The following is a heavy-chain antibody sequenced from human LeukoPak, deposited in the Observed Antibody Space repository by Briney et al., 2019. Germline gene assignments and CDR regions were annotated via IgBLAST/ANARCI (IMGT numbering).Heavy chain of an antibody. D-gene: IGHD3-3*02. J-gene: IGHJ4*02. CDR1: SGSIGSNSYY. CDR3: ARHARGLATRPYYFDS. CDR2: IYNSGTT. Sequence: SETLSLTCTVSSGSIGSNSYYWGWIRQPPGKGLEWIGTIYNSGTTYYSPSLKSRVTLAIDTSKNQFSLKVNSVTAADTAIYYCARHARGLATRPYYFDSWGQGTLVTVSS. V-gene: IGHV4-39*01.